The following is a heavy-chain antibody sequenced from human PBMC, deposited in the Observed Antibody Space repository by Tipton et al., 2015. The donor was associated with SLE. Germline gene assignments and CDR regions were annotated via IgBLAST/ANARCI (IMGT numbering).Heavy chain of an antibody. D-gene: IGHD3-16*01. J-gene: IGHJ4*02. CDR3: ARGRGGEFLDY. Sequence: SLRLSCAASGLTFSTSAMHWVRQAPGKGLEWVAVIWYDGSNKFYADSVKGRFTISRDNSKNTASLQMNSLRVEDTAVYFCARGRGGEFLDYWGQGTLVTVSS. CDR1: GLTFSTSA. V-gene: IGHV3-33*01. CDR2: IWYDGSNK.